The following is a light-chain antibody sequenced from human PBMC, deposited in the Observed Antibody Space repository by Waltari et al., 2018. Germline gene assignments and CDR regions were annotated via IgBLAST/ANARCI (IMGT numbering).Light chain of an antibody. Sequence: EVVMTQSPATLSVSPGERVSLSCRASQSAKTSLAWYQQTPGQAPRPPIYRASTRAAGVPDRVSGSGSGTEFTLTISSLQSEDSAIYYCQQYNIWPWTFGPGTNVDIK. CDR1: QSAKTS. V-gene: IGKV3D-15*01. CDR3: QQYNIWPWT. CDR2: RAS. J-gene: IGKJ1*01.